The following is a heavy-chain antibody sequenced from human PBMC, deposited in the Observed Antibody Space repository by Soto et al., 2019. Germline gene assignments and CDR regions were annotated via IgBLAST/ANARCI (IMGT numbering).Heavy chain of an antibody. V-gene: IGHV3-30*18. J-gene: IGHJ4*02. CDR3: AKDYSSTSSGDD. CDR2: ISYDGSNK. Sequence: QVQLVESGGGVVQPGRSLRLSCAASGFTFSSYGMHWVRQAPGKGLEWVAVISYDGSNKYYADSVKGRFTISRENSKKTLYLQMNSLRAEDPGVYYCAKDYSSTSSGDDWGQGTLVTVSS. CDR1: GFTFSSYG. D-gene: IGHD2-2*01.